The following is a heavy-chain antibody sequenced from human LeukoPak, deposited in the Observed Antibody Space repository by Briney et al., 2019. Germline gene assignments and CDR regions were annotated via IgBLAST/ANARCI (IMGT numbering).Heavy chain of an antibody. CDR2: INHSGST. CDR1: GGSFSGYY. V-gene: IGHV4-34*01. J-gene: IGHJ4*02. CDR3: ARGRRIAARTFDY. Sequence: SETLSLTCAVYGGSFSGYYWSWIRQPPGKGLEWIGEINHSGSTNYNPSLKSRVTISVDTSKNQISLKLSSVTAADTAVYYCARGRRIAARTFDYWGQGTLVTVSS. D-gene: IGHD6-6*01.